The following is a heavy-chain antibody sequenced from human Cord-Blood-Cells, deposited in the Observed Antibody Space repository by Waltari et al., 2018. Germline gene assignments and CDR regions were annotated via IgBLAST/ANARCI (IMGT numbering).Heavy chain of an antibody. CDR1: GGSISSSIYY. CDR2: IYYKGSN. Sequence: HLQLQESGPGLVKPSETLSLTCTVSGGSISSSIYYWGWIRQPPGKGLEWIGYIYYKGSNSYNPSLKSRFTISVNTSKTHFSLKLSSVTAAETAVYYCARVSSESGYWYFDLWGRGTLVTVSS. CDR3: ARVSSESGYWYFDL. D-gene: IGHD1-26*01. V-gene: IGHV4-39*02. J-gene: IGHJ2*01.